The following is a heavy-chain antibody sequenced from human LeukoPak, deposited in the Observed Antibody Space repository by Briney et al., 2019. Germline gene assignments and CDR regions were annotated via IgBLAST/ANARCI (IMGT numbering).Heavy chain of an antibody. D-gene: IGHD1-1*01. CDR3: AIAQSWDELFDS. V-gene: IGHV3-53*01. CDR1: GIAVTGNY. J-gene: IGHJ4*02. CDR2: ISINTDT. Sequence: GGSLTLSCAASGIAVTGNYMCWVRQPPGKGLEWVAFISINTDTFYADSVRGRFTISRDSSKNTLFLRMNSLRDEDSAVYYCAIAQSWDELFDSWGQGTLVTVSS.